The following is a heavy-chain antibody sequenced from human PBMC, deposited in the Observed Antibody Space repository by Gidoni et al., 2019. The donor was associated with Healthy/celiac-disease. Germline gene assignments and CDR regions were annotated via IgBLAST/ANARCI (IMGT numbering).Heavy chain of an antibody. CDR3: ARDRDDYVWGSYRKGFDP. D-gene: IGHD3-16*02. J-gene: IGHJ5*02. Sequence: EVQLVESGGGLVQPGGSLRPSCAASGFPFRSYEMNWVRQAPGKGLEWVSYISSSGSTIYYADSVKGRFTISRDNAKNSLYLQMNSLRAEDTAVYYCARDRDDYVWGSYRKGFDPWGQGTLVTVSS. CDR1: GFPFRSYE. V-gene: IGHV3-48*03. CDR2: ISSSGSTI.